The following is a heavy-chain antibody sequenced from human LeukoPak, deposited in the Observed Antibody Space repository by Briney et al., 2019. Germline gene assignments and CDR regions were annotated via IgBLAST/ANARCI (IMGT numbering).Heavy chain of an antibody. V-gene: IGHV4-39*01. CDR1: GGSISSSSYY. J-gene: IGHJ4*02. CDR2: IYYSGST. CDR3: ARPGAGEYYYDSSGYPPGIA. Sequence: PSETLSLTCTVSGGSISSSSYYWGWIRQPPGKGLEWIGSIYYSGSTYYNPSLKSRVTISVDTSKNQFSLKLSSVTAADTAVYYCARPGAGEYYYDSSGYPPGIAWGQGTLVTVSS. D-gene: IGHD3-22*01.